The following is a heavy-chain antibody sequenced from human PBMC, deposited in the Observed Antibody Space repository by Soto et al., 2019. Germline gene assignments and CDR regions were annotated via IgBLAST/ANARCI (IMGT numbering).Heavy chain of an antibody. CDR1: GFTFSSYA. CDR2: ISGSGGST. V-gene: IGHV3-23*01. J-gene: IGHJ4*02. CDR3: AKDTQHLYSCGWKYSRSPFDY. D-gene: IGHD6-19*01. Sequence: EVQLLESEGGLVQPGGSLILTCAASGFTFSSYAMSWVRQAPGKGLEWVSAISGSGGSTYYADSVKGRFTISRDNSKNTLYLQMNSLRAEDTAVYYCAKDTQHLYSCGWKYSRSPFDYWGQGTLVTVSS.